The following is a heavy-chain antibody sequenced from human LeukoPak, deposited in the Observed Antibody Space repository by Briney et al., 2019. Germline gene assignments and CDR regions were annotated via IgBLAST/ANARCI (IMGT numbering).Heavy chain of an antibody. CDR2: ISAYNGNT. D-gene: IGHD6-19*01. CDR1: GYTFTSYG. CDR3: ARLPGRKNSSGRDY. V-gene: IGHV1-18*01. Sequence: ASVKVSCKASGYTFTSYGISWVRQAPGQGLEWMGWISAYNGNTNYAQKLQGRVTMTTDTSTSTAYMELRSLRSDDTAVYYSARLPGRKNSSGRDYWGQGTLVTVSS. J-gene: IGHJ4*02.